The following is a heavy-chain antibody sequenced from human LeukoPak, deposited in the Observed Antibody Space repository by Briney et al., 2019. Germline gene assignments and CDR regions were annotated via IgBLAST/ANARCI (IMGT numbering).Heavy chain of an antibody. V-gene: IGHV4-4*02. Sequence: SETLSLTCAASGGSISSSNWWSWVRQPPGKGLEWIGEIYHSGSTNYNPSLKSRVTISVDTSKNQFSLKLSSVTAADTAVYYCARAGGTSGWKYGMDVWGQGTTVTVSS. CDR1: GGSISSSNW. D-gene: IGHD6-19*01. CDR3: ARAGGTSGWKYGMDV. CDR2: IYHSGST. J-gene: IGHJ6*02.